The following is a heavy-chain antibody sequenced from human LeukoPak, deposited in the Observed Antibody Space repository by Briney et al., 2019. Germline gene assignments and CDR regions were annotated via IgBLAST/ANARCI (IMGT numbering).Heavy chain of an antibody. CDR3: ARDRRGGIAAALFDP. D-gene: IGHD6-13*01. Sequence: GGSLRPSCAASGFTFSSYSLNWVRQAPGKGLEWVSSISSSSSYIYYADSVKGRFTISRDNAKNSLYLQMNSLRAEDTAVYYCARDRRGGIAAALFDPWGQGTLVTVSS. CDR2: ISSSSSYI. V-gene: IGHV3-21*01. CDR1: GFTFSSYS. J-gene: IGHJ5*02.